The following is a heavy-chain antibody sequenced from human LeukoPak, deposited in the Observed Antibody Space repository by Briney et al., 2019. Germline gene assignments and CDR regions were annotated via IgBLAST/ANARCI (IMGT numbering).Heavy chain of an antibody. V-gene: IGHV3-21*01. J-gene: IGHJ6*02. CDR1: GFTFTSYS. Sequence: GGSLRLSCAASGFTFTSYSMNWVRQAPGKGLEWVSSISDTSSYIYYADSVKGRFTISRDNAKNSLYLQMNSLRAEDTAVYYCARVRVYATIYYYYGMDVWGQGTTVPVSS. CDR3: ARVRVYATIYYYYGMDV. D-gene: IGHD2-8*01. CDR2: ISDTSSYI.